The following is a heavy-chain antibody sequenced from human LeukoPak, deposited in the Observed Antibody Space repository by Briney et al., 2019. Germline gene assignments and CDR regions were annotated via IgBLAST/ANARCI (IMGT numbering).Heavy chain of an antibody. D-gene: IGHD3-22*01. CDR3: AKDGYYYDSSAYYVIYYFDS. CDR1: GFTFSSYA. V-gene: IGHV3-23*01. Sequence: GGSLRLSCAASGFTFSSYAMSWVRQAPGKGLEWVSSISGSGGSTYYADSVKGRFTISRDNSKNTLYLQMNSLRAEDTAVYYCAKDGYYYDSSAYYVIYYFDSWGQGTLVTVSS. CDR2: ISGSGGST. J-gene: IGHJ4*02.